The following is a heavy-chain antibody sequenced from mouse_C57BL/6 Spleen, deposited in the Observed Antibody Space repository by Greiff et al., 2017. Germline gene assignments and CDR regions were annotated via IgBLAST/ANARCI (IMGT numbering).Heavy chain of an antibody. Sequence: EVMLVESGGGLVKPGGSLKLSCAASGFTFSDYGMHWVRQAPEKGLEWVAYISSGSSTIYYADTVKGRFTISRDNAKNTLFLQMTSLRSEDTAMYYCARRYDYDPYYAMDYWGQGTSVTVSS. CDR2: ISSGSSTI. CDR1: GFTFSDYG. CDR3: ARRYDYDPYYAMDY. D-gene: IGHD2-4*01. V-gene: IGHV5-17*01. J-gene: IGHJ4*01.